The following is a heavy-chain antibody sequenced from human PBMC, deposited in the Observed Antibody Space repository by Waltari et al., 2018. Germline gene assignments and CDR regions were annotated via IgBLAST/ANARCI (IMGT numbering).Heavy chain of an antibody. CDR2: INTANGNT. Sequence: QVQVVQSGGEVKEPGASVKVSCKASEYRFPSYPLHWVRQAPGQSLEWMGWINTANGNTRYSQKFQGRVTFTRDTSASTAVMELSSLISEDTAMYYCAREMTRGGGSLDYWGQGTLVTVSS. CDR3: AREMTRGGGSLDY. CDR1: EYRFPSYP. D-gene: IGHD3-16*01. J-gene: IGHJ4*02. V-gene: IGHV1-3*04.